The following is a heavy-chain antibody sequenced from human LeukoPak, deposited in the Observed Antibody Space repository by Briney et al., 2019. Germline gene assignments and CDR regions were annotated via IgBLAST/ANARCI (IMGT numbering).Heavy chain of an antibody. CDR1: GYTFTSYG. J-gene: IGHJ3*02. CDR3: ARDHLKQLGRAFDI. V-gene: IGHV1-46*01. D-gene: IGHD6-6*01. CDR2: INPSGGST. Sequence: APVKVSCKASGYTFTSYGISWVRQAPGQGLEWMGIINPSGGSTSYAQKFQGRVTMTRDMSTSTVYMELSSLRSEDTAVYYCARDHLKQLGRAFDIWGQGTMVTVSS.